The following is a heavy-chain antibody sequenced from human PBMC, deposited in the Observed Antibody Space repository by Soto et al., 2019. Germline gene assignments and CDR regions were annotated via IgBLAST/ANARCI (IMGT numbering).Heavy chain of an antibody. V-gene: IGHV6-1*01. CDR1: GDSVSSNSAA. CDR2: TYYRSRWCN. J-gene: IGHJ6*03. Sequence: SQTLSLTCAISGDSVSSNSAAWNGVRLSPSRGLEWLARTYYRSRWCNDYAVSVRSRITVNPDTSKNQFSLQLTSVTPEDTAVYYCAGTNSPQWYYMDVWGNGTTVTVSS. D-gene: IGHD1-7*01. CDR3: AGTNSPQWYYMDV.